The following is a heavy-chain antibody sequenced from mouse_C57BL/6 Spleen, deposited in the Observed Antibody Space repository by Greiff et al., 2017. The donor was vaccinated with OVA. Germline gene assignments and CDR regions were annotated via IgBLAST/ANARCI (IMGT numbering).Heavy chain of an antibody. CDR2: IYPGSGST. CDR1: GYTFTSYW. D-gene: IGHD1-1*01. CDR3: ARKATVVPFAY. J-gene: IGHJ3*01. V-gene: IGHV1-55*01. Sequence: QVHVKQPGAELVKPGASVKMSCKASGYTFTSYWITWVKQRPGQGLEWIGDIYPGSGSTNYNEKFKSKATLTVDTSSSTAYMQLSSLTSEDSAVYYCARKATVVPFAYWGQGTLVTVSA.